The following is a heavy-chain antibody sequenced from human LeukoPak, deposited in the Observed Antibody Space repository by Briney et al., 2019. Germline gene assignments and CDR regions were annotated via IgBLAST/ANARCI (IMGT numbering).Heavy chain of an antibody. J-gene: IGHJ4*02. V-gene: IGHV3-21*01. CDR2: ISSGSSYM. CDR3: ARDPAGYFDY. Sequence: GGSLRLSCAASGFIFSSYSMNWVRQAPGKGLEWASSISSGSSYMYYADSVKGRFTISRDNAKNSLYLQMNSLRAEDTAVYYCARDPAGYFDYWGQGTLVTVSS. D-gene: IGHD2-15*01. CDR1: GFIFSSYS.